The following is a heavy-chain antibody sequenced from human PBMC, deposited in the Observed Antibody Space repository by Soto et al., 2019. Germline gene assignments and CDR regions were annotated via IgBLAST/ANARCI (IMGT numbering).Heavy chain of an antibody. J-gene: IGHJ4*02. V-gene: IGHV3-23*01. CDR1: GFTFTSYV. CDR2: ISGGGSTA. CDR3: AKDSNKYSSSLRGRYFDY. D-gene: IGHD3-22*01. Sequence: EVQLLESGGGLVQRGGSQRLSCAASGFTFTSYVMSWVHQAPGKGLEWVAGISGGGSTAFYADSVKGRFTISRDNAKNTVVLQMDSLRAEDTAIYYCAKDSNKYSSSLRGRYFDYWGQGTLVTVSS.